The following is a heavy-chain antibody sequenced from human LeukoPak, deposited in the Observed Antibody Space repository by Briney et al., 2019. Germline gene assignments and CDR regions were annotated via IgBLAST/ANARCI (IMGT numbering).Heavy chain of an antibody. CDR2: ISGSGGST. J-gene: IGHJ4*02. V-gene: IGHV3-23*01. CDR3: AKDWGLWFGEGIDY. Sequence: GGSLRLSCTTSGFTFSSYWMSWVRQAPGKGLEWVSAISGSGGSTYYADSVKGRFTISRDNSKNTLYLQMNSLRAEDTAVYYCAKDWGLWFGEGIDYWGQGTLVTVSS. D-gene: IGHD3-10*01. CDR1: GFTFSSYW.